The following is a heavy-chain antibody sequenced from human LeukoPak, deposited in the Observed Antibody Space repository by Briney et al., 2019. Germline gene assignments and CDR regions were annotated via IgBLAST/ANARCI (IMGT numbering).Heavy chain of an antibody. V-gene: IGHV4-59*01. CDR2: IYYSGST. D-gene: IGHD4-11*01. CDR1: GGSISTYY. J-gene: IGHJ3*02. CDR3: AREDYDAFDI. Sequence: SETLSLTCTVSGGSISTYYWTWIRQPPGRGLEWIGYIYYSGSTNYNPSLKSRVTISVDTSKSQFSLKLSSVTAADTAVYYCAREDYDAFDIWGQGTMVTVSS.